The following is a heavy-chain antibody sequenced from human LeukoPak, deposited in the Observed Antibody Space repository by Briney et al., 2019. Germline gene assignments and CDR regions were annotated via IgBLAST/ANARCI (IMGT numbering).Heavy chain of an antibody. CDR2: IYHSGST. J-gene: IGHJ6*03. D-gene: IGHD3-22*01. CDR1: GYSISSGYY. Sequence: SETLSLTCTVSGYSISSGYYWGWIRQPPGKGLEWIGSIYHSGSTYYNPSLKSRVTISVDTSKNQFSLKLNSVTAADTAVYYCARGKYYYDSSGYYADFHYYMDVWGKGTTVTVSS. V-gene: IGHV4-38-2*02. CDR3: ARGKYYYDSSGYYADFHYYMDV.